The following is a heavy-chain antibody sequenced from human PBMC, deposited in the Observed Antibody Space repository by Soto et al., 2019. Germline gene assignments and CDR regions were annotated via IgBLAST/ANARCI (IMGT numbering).Heavy chain of an antibody. J-gene: IGHJ4*02. CDR3: ARGEQWLDNFDY. Sequence: VKVSCKASGYTFTSYAMHWVRQAPGQRLEWMGWINAGNGNTKYSQKFQGRVTITRDTSASTAYMELSSLRSEDTAVYYCARGEQWLDNFDYWGQGTLVTVSS. CDR2: INAGNGNT. D-gene: IGHD6-19*01. V-gene: IGHV1-3*01. CDR1: GYTFTSYA.